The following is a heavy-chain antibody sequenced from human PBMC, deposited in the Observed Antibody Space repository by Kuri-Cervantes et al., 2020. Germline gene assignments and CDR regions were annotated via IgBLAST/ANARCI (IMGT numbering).Heavy chain of an antibody. CDR1: GFTFSSYS. CDR3: ARDSGYGWDYFDY. CDR2: ISSSSSTI. V-gene: IGHV3-48*04. D-gene: IGHD5-12*01. J-gene: IGHJ4*02. Sequence: GGSLRLSCAASGFTFSSYSMNWVRQAPGKGLEWVSYISSSSSTIYSADSVKGRFTISRDNAKNSLYLQMNSLRAEDTAVYYCARDSGYGWDYFDYWGQGTVVTVSS.